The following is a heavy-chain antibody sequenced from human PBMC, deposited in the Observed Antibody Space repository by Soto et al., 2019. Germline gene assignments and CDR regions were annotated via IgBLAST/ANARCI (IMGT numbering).Heavy chain of an antibody. CDR1: GASISSYY. V-gene: IGHV4-59*01. J-gene: IGHJ4*02. CDR3: ARDTTPSL. Sequence: SETLYLTCTVSGASISSYYWSWIRQPPGKGLEWIGYVYYSGSTNYIPSLKSRVTISVDTSKNQFSLKLSSVTAADTAMYYCARDTTPSLWGQGTLVTVS. D-gene: IGHD1-1*01. CDR2: VYYSGST.